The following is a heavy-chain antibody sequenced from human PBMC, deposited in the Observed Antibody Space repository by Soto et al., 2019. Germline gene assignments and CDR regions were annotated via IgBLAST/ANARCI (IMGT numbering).Heavy chain of an antibody. CDR1: GGSIISSSYY. D-gene: IGHD3-22*01. CDR3: ARLLYDRSGYYYFDD. Sequence: SETLSVTCTVSGGSIISSSYYWVWIRQPPGKGLEWIGSIYYSGSPYNNPSLKSRVTMSVDTSKNQFSLKLSSVTAADTAVYYCARLLYDRSGYYYFDDWGQGTLVTVS. V-gene: IGHV4-39*01. CDR2: IYYSGSP. J-gene: IGHJ4*02.